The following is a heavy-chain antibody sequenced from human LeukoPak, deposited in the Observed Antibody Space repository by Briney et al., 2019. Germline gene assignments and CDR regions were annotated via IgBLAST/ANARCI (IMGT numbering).Heavy chain of an antibody. Sequence: SSETLSLTCTVSGGSISSYYWSWIRQPAGKGLEWIGRVYTSGSTNYNPSLKRRLTMSVDTSKSQFSLKLSSVTAADTAVYYCARTVDYYHNNGHYYYYMAVWGKGTTVTVSS. V-gene: IGHV4-4*07. CDR3: ARTVDYYHNNGHYYYYMAV. CDR1: GGSISSYY. J-gene: IGHJ6*03. CDR2: VYTSGST. D-gene: IGHD3-22*01.